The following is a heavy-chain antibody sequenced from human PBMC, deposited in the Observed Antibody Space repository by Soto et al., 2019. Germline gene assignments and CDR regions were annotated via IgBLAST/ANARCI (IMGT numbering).Heavy chain of an antibody. CDR1: GYRFTSHW. Sequence: PGESLKISCKGSGYRFTSHWIAWVRQLPGQGLEWMGIIYPADSDTTYSPSFQGQVTISVDKSISTAYLQWSSLKASDTAFYYCARSPALYDPLDYWSQGTLVTVSS. J-gene: IGHJ4*02. CDR3: ARSPALYDPLDY. V-gene: IGHV5-51*01. CDR2: IYPADSDT. D-gene: IGHD5-12*01.